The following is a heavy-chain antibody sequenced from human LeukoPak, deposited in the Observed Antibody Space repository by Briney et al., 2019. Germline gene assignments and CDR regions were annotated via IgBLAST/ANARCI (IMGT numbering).Heavy chain of an antibody. CDR1: GYTFTSYY. CDR3: ARDRPLGPYYADFDY. Sequence: GASVKVSCKASGYTFTSYYMHWVRQAPGQGLEWMGIINPSGGSTSYAQKFQGRVTITADESTSTAYMELSSLRSEDTAVYYCARDRPLGPYYADFDYWGQGTLVTVSS. CDR2: INPSGGST. J-gene: IGHJ4*02. D-gene: IGHD3-22*01. V-gene: IGHV1-46*01.